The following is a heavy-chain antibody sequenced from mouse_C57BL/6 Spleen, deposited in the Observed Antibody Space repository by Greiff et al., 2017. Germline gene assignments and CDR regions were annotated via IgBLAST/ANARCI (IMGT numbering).Heavy chain of an antibody. V-gene: IGHV14-4*01. CDR2: IDPENGDT. J-gene: IGHJ2*01. CDR1: GFNIKDDY. CDR3: TRSNYVSFDY. Sequence: EVQLQESGAELVRPGASVKLSCTASGFNIKDDYMHWVKQRPEQGLEWIGWIDPENGDTEYASRFQGKATITADTSSNTAYLHLSSLTSEDTAVYYCTRSNYVSFDYWGQGTTLTVSS. D-gene: IGHD2-5*01.